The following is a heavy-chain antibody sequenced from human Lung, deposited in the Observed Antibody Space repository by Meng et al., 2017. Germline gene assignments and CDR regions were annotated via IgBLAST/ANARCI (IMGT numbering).Heavy chain of an antibody. CDR3: ARGTRVSCTGVICYPFDF. CDR1: GFTFSNYA. J-gene: IGHJ4*02. V-gene: IGHV3-23*01. D-gene: IGHD2-8*02. CDR2: TAATDGGT. Sequence: EVQLLESGVGLVQPGGSLRRSCAASGFTFSNYALSGVRQAPEKGLEWVSATAATDGGTYHAASVRGRFTISRDNSKNTLSLQMNSLRADDTAIYYCARGTRVSCTGVICYPFDFWGQGTLVTVSS.